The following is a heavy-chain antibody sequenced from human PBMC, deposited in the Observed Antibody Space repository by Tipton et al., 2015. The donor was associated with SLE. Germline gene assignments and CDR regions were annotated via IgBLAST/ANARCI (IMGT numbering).Heavy chain of an antibody. CDR3: AKAVSWIFFYYCIDV. J-gene: IGHJ6*03. CDR1: RFSFASYA. V-gene: IGHV3-23*01. CDR2: IIGSASST. D-gene: IGHD2-2*03. Sequence: SLRLSCVASRFSFASYAMSWVRQAPGKGLEWVSAIIGSASSTYYGDSVKGRFTISRDNSKNTLYLQMYSLRAEDSAVYYCAKAVSWIFFYYCIDVWGKGTTVTVSS.